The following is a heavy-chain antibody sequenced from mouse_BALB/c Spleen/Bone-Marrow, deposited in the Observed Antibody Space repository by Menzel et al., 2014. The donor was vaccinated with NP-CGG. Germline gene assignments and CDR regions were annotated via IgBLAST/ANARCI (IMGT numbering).Heavy chain of an antibody. CDR2: ISSGGGNT. CDR3: ARYGSGSFAY. CDR1: GFTFSSYT. D-gene: IGHD3-1*01. V-gene: IGHV5-9*03. J-gene: IGHJ3*01. Sequence: EVKIEESGGGLAKPGGSLKLSCAASGFTFSSYTMSWVRQTPEKRLEWVATISSGGGNTYYPDSVKGRFTISRDNAKNNLYLQMSSLRSEDTALYYCARYGSGSFAYWGQGTLVTVSA.